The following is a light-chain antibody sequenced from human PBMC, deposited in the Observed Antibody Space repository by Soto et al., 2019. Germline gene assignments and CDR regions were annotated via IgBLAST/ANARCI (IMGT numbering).Light chain of an antibody. CDR3: QQYYSTPYT. Sequence: DIVMTQSPDSLAVSLGESATINCKSSQSVLYSSNNNNYLAWYQQKPGQPPKLLMYWASTRESGVPDRFSGSGSGTDFTLTISSLQAEDVAVYYCQQYYSTPYTFGQGTKLEIK. V-gene: IGKV4-1*01. CDR2: WAS. J-gene: IGKJ2*01. CDR1: QSVLYSSNNNNY.